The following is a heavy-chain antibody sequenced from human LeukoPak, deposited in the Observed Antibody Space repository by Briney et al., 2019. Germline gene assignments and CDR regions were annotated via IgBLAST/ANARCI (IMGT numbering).Heavy chain of an antibody. CDR2: IYPGDSDT. CDR1: GYSFNTYW. Sequence: GESLKISCEGSGYSFNTYWIGWVRQMPGKGLEWMGIIYPGDSDTRYSPSFQGQVTISADKSISTAYLQWSSLKASDTAMYYCARQYYGSGSSIDYWGQGTLVTVSS. CDR3: ARQYYGSGSSIDY. J-gene: IGHJ4*02. V-gene: IGHV5-51*01. D-gene: IGHD3-10*01.